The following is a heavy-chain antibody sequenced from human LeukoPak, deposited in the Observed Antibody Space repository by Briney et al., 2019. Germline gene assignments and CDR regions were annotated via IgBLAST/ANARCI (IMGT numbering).Heavy chain of an antibody. CDR2: ISSSSSYI. V-gene: IGHV3-21*01. CDR1: GFTFNSYG. D-gene: IGHD1-26*01. CDR3: TTDHVGATVEFDS. J-gene: IGHJ4*02. Sequence: GGSLKLSCAASGFTFNSYGMNWVRQAPGKGLEWVSSISSSSSYIYYADSVKGRFTISRDNAKNSLYLQMDSLRAEDTAIYYCTTDHVGATVEFDSWGQGTLVTVSS.